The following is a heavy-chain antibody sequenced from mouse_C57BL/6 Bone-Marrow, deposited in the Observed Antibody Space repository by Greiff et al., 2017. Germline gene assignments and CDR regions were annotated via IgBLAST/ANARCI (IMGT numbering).Heavy chain of an antibody. V-gene: IGHV14-2*01. D-gene: IGHD1-1*01. CDR3: APFTTVVSYYAMDY. J-gene: IGHJ4*01. Sequence: VQLQPSWAALVKPGASVKLSCTASGFNITDYYMHWVKQRTEQGLEWIGRIDPEDGETKYAPKFQGKATITADTSSNTAYLQLSSLTSEDTAVYYCAPFTTVVSYYAMDYWGQGTSVTVSS. CDR2: IDPEDGET. CDR1: GFNITDYY.